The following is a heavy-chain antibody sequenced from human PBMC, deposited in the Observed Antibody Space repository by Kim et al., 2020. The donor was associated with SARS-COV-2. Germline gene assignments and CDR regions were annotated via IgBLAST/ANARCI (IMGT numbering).Heavy chain of an antibody. Sequence: GGSLRLSCAASGFTFSSYGMHWVRQAPGKGLEWVAVISYDGSNKYYADSVKGRFTISRDNSKNTLYLQMNSLRAEDTAVYYCAKDSAYRVGATTIDYWGQGTLVTVSS. CDR2: ISYDGSNK. J-gene: IGHJ4*02. V-gene: IGHV3-30*18. CDR1: GFTFSSYG. D-gene: IGHD1-26*01. CDR3: AKDSAYRVGATTIDY.